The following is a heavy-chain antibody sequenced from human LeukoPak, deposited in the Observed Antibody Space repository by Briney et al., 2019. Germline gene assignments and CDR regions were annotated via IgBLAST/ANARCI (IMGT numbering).Heavy chain of an antibody. V-gene: IGHV4-30-2*01. D-gene: IGHD2-2*01. CDR3: ARDNQLIDY. Sequence: SQTLSLTCAVSGGSISSDGYSWSWIRQPPGKGLEWIGYIYHSGSTYYNPSLKSRVTISVDRSKNQFSLKLSSVTAADTAVYYCARDNQLIDYWGQGTLVTVSS. CDR2: IYHSGST. CDR1: GGSISSDGYS. J-gene: IGHJ4*02.